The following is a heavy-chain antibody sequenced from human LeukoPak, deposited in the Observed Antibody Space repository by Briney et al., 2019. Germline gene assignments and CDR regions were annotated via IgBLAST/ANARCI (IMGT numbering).Heavy chain of an antibody. J-gene: IGHJ4*02. CDR3: AREMDYVWGSYDY. V-gene: IGHV4-4*07. D-gene: IGHD3-16*01. CDR2: IQTNGNT. Sequence: PSETLSLTCTVSGGSISTHNWSWIRQPAGQGLEWIGRIQTNGNTIYNPSLKSRVTMSVDTSKNQFSLKLSFVTAADTAVYFCAREMDYVWGSYDYWGQGTLVAVPS. CDR1: GGSISTHN.